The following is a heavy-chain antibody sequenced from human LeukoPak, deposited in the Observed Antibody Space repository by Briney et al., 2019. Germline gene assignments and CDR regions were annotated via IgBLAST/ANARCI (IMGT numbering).Heavy chain of an antibody. Sequence: ASVKVSCKASGGTFSSYAISWVRQAPGQGLEWMGGIIPIFGTANYAQKFQGRVTITADKSTSTAYMELSSLRSEDTAVYYCARGGVNCSGGSCYSVDYFDYWGQGTLVTVSS. D-gene: IGHD2-15*01. V-gene: IGHV1-69*06. CDR2: IIPIFGTA. CDR3: ARGGVNCSGGSCYSVDYFDY. CDR1: GGTFSSYA. J-gene: IGHJ4*02.